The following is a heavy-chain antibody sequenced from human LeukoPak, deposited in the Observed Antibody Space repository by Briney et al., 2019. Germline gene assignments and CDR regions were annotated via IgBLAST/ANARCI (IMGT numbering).Heavy chain of an antibody. CDR3: ASLRGYCSGGSCYRNWFDP. Sequence: SETLSLTCAVYGGSFSGYYWSWIRQPPGKGLEWIGEINHSGSTNYNPSLKSRVTISVDTSKNQFSLNLSSVTAADTAVYYCASLRGYCSGGSCYRNWFDPWGQGTLVTVSS. V-gene: IGHV4-34*01. CDR1: GGSFSGYY. D-gene: IGHD2-15*01. J-gene: IGHJ5*02. CDR2: INHSGST.